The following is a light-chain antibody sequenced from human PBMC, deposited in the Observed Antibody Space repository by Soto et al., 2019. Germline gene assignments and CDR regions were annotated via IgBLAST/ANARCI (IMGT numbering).Light chain of an antibody. CDR2: GAS. CDR1: QTVSITY. CDR3: QQYGSSPLIS. Sequence: VLTQSPGTLSLSPGESATLSCRASQTVSITYLTWYQQKPGQAPRLLIFGASKRATGIPDRFSGSGSGRDFTLTISGLEPEDFAVYYCQQYGSSPLISFGQGARLEIK. V-gene: IGKV3-20*01. J-gene: IGKJ5*01.